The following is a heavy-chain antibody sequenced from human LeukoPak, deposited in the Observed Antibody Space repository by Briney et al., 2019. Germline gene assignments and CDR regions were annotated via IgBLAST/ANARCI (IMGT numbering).Heavy chain of an antibody. D-gene: IGHD3-16*02. CDR2: ISYDGSNK. CDR1: GFTFSSCA. CDR3: AKDWSYHYTVDY. J-gene: IGHJ4*02. V-gene: IGHV3-30*18. Sequence: PGPSLRLSCATSGFTFSSCAMHWVRQAPGKGLEWVVFISYDGSNKYYADSVKGRFTISRDNSKNTLYLQMNSLRPEDTAVYYCAKDWSYHYTVDYWGQGTLVTVSS.